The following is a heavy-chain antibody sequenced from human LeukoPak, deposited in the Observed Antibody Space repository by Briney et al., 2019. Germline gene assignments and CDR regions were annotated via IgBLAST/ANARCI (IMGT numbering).Heavy chain of an antibody. CDR2: NSAYNGNT. CDR3: ARDYCSSTSCHFDY. D-gene: IGHD2-2*01. J-gene: IGHJ4*02. CDR1: GYTFTSYG. Sequence: ASVKVSCKASGYTFTSYGISWARQAPGQGLEWMGWNSAYNGNTNYAQKLQGRVTMTTDTSTSTAYMELRSLRSDDTAVYYCARDYCSSTSCHFDYWGQGTLVTVSS. V-gene: IGHV1-18*01.